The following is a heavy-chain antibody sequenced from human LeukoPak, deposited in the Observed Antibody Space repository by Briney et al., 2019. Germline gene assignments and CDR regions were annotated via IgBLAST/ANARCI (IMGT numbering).Heavy chain of an antibody. V-gene: IGHV4-4*02. D-gene: IGHD2-15*01. CDR3: ARLQGGGYSDY. CDR2: IYYSGST. CDR1: GGSISSSNW. J-gene: IGHJ4*02. Sequence: SGTLSLTCAVSGGSISSSNWWSWVRQPPGKGLEWIGSIYYSGSTYYNPSLKSRVTISVDTSKNQFSLKLSSVTAADTAVYYCARLQGGGYSDYWGQGTLVTVSS.